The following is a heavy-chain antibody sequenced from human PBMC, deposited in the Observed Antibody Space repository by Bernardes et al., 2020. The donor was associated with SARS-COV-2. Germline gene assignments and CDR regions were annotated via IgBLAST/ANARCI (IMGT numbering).Heavy chain of an antibody. V-gene: IGHV4-59*08. D-gene: IGHD4-17*01. CDR1: GGSISSYY. Sequence: AETLSLTCTVSGGSISSYYWSWLRQPPGKGLEWIGYIYYSGSTNYNPSLKSRVTISVDTSKNQFSLKLSSVTAADTAVYYCARHPLDYGFDYWGQGTLVTVSS. J-gene: IGHJ4*02. CDR3: ARHPLDYGFDY. CDR2: IYYSGST.